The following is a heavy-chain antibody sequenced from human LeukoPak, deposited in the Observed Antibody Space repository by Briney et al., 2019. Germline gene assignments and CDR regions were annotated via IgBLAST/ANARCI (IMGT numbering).Heavy chain of an antibody. Sequence: PGVSLRLFCAASGFTFKSYPMNWVRQATGRGLEWVSGFSGSCGTTYCADSVEGRFTIPRDNSKNTQYLQMNSLRAEDTAVYYCANGNRCTSPNCLGYYYFYMDVWGKGTPVTVSS. CDR3: ANGNRCTSPNCLGYYYFYMDV. D-gene: IGHD2-8*01. CDR1: GFTFKSYP. V-gene: IGHV3-23*01. CDR2: FSGSCGTT. J-gene: IGHJ6*03.